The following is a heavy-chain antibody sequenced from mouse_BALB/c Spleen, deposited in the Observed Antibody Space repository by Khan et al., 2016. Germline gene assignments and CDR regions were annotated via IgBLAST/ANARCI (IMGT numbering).Heavy chain of an antibody. CDR3: AKYGYDYDAMDY. V-gene: IGHV2-5-1*01. J-gene: IGHJ4*01. Sequence: QVQLKESGPSLVQPSQSLSITCTVSGFSLTSYGVHWVRQSPGKGLEWLGVIWRGGSTDYNAAFMSRLSITKDNSKSQVFFKMNSLQADDTAIYYCAKYGYDYDAMDYWGQGTAVTVSS. CDR1: GFSLTSYG. D-gene: IGHD2-2*01. CDR2: IWRGGST.